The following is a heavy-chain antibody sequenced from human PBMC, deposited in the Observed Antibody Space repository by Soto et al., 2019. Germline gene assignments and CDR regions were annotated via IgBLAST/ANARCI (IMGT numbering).Heavy chain of an antibody. CDR1: GFTFDDYA. CDR2: ISWNSGTI. V-gene: IGHV3-9*01. Sequence: EVQLVESGGGLVQPGRSLRLSCAASGFTFDDYAMHWVRQAPGKGLEWVSGISWNSGTIDYADSVKGRFTISRDNAKKSLYLQMNSLRAEDTAFYYCAKVRTESSLFWAFDIWGQGTMVTVSS. J-gene: IGHJ3*02. D-gene: IGHD3-16*02. CDR3: AKVRTESSLFWAFDI.